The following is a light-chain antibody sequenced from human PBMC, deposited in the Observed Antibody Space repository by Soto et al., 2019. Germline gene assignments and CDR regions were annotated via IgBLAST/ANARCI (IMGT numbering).Light chain of an antibody. V-gene: IGKV3-11*01. J-gene: IGKJ5*01. CDR1: QIVSSY. Sequence: EIVLTQSPATLSLSPGERATLSCRASQIVSSYLAWYQQKPGQAPRLLIYDASNRATGIPARFSCSVSGTYFPLTILILQPEDLAVYYCQQRSNLPPSTFGQGTRLEIK. CDR3: QQRSNLPPST. CDR2: DAS.